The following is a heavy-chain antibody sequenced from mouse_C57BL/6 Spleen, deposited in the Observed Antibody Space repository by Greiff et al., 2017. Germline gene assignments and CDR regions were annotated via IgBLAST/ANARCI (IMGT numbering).Heavy chain of an antibody. V-gene: IGHV1-69*01. D-gene: IGHD1-1*01. CDR1: GYTFTSYW. CDR2: IDPSDSYT. Sequence: QVQLQQPGAELVMPGASVKLSCKASGYTFTSYWMHGVKQRPGQGLEWIGEIDPSDSYTNYNQKFKGKSTLTVDKSSSAAYMQLSSLTSEDSAVYCCARGGTTVTGAYWGQGTLVTVSA. CDR3: ARGGTTVTGAY. J-gene: IGHJ3*01.